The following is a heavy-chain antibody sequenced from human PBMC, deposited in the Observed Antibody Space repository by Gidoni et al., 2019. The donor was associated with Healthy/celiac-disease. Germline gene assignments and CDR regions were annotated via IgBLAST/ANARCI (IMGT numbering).Heavy chain of an antibody. CDR3: SIVVVVEGGEHWFDP. CDR2: IYYSGST. CDR1: GGSISSSSYY. J-gene: IGHJ5*02. V-gene: IGHV4-39*01. D-gene: IGHD2-15*01. Sequence: QLQLQESGPGLVKPSETLSLTCTVSGGSISSSSYYWGWIRQPPGKGLEWIGSIYYSGSTYYNPSLKSRVTISVDTSKNQFSLKLSSVTAADTAVYYCSIVVVVEGGEHWFDPWGQGTLVTVSS.